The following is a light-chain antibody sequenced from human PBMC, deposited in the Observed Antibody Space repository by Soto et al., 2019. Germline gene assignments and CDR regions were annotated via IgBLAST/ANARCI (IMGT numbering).Light chain of an antibody. CDR3: KQYNSYSCQ. Sequence: IHMTQSPSSLSASVGYRVTITFLASQSISSWLAWYQQKPGKAPKLLIYKASSLESGVPSRFRGSGSGTEFTLTITSLQPDDFETSYRKQYNSYSCQFGQGTXVEIK. V-gene: IGKV1-5*03. CDR1: QSISSW. J-gene: IGKJ1*01. CDR2: KAS.